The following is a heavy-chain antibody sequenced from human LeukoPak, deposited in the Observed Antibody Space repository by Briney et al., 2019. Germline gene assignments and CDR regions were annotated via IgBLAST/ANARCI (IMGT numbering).Heavy chain of an antibody. CDR1: GFTFSAYY. D-gene: IGHD5-18*01. Sequence: GGSLRLSCAASGFTFSAYYIHWVRQAPGKGLVWVSRVSSDGSSTNYADSVKGRFTISRDNAKSTLYLQMDSLRVEDTAVYYCARAPMSGYTYTMGSWGQGTLVTVSS. CDR3: ARAPMSGYTYTMGS. V-gene: IGHV3-74*01. J-gene: IGHJ5*02. CDR2: VSSDGSST.